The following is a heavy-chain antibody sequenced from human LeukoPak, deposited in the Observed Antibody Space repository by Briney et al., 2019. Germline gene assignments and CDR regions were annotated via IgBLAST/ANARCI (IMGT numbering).Heavy chain of an antibody. J-gene: IGHJ6*02. Sequence: GGSLRLSCAASGFTVSSNYMSWVRQAPGQGLEWVSVIYSGGSTYYADSVKGRFTISRDNSKNTLYLQMNSLRAEDTAVYYCARARANLYYYYGMDVWGQGTTVTVSS. CDR3: ARARANLYYYYGMDV. CDR1: GFTVSSNY. V-gene: IGHV3-53*01. CDR2: IYSGGST.